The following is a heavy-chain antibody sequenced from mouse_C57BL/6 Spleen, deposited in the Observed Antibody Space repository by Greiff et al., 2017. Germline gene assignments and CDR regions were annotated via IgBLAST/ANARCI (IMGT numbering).Heavy chain of an antibody. D-gene: IGHD1-1*01. J-gene: IGHJ2*01. CDR2: IYPGSGST. CDR1: GYTFTSYW. CDR3: ARDYCYGSSDDY. Sequence: VQLQQSGAELVKPGASVKMSCKASGYTFTSYWITWVKQRPGQGLEWIGDIYPGSGSTNYNEKFKSKATLTVDTSSSTAYMQLRSLTSEDSAVYYCARDYCYGSSDDYWGQGTTLTVSS. V-gene: IGHV1-55*01.